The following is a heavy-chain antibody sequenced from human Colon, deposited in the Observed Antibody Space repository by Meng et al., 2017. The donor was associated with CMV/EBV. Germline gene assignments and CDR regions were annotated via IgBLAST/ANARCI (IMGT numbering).Heavy chain of an antibody. CDR2: IKQDGSEK. J-gene: IGHJ5*02. CDR3: AREDRFRYSSANWFDP. Sequence: GESLKISCAASGFTFSSYWMSWVRQAPGKGLEWVANIKQDGSEKYYVDSVKGRFTISRDNAKNSLYLQMNSLRAEDTAVYYCAREDRFRYSSANWFDPWGQGTLVTVSS. CDR1: GFTFSSYW. V-gene: IGHV3-7*01. D-gene: IGHD6-19*01.